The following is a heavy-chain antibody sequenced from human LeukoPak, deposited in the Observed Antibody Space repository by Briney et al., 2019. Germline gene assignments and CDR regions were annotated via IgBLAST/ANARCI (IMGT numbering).Heavy chain of an antibody. D-gene: IGHD1-26*01. J-gene: IGHJ4*02. V-gene: IGHV3-30*18. CDR2: ISYDGSDK. CDR1: GFTFSTYG. CDR3: AKERGTFTLYDFDY. Sequence: PGGSLRLSCAASGFTFSTYGMHWVRQAPGKGLEWVAAISYDGSDKYYADSVKGRFTISRDNSKNTLYLQMNSLRADDTAVYYCAKERGTFTLYDFDYWGQGTLVTVSS.